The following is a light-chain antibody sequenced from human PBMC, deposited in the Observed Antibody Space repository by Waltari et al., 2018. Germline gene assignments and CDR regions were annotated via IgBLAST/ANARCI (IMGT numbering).Light chain of an antibody. Sequence: SDELTQPPSVSVSPGQTASITCSGDILGNKYASWYQQKPGQSPLLFIYQDINRPSGIPERFSGSKSGNTATLTISGTQAMDDADYYCQALGSNRWVFGGGTKLTVL. V-gene: IGLV3-1*01. CDR2: QDI. CDR3: QALGSNRWV. J-gene: IGLJ3*02. CDR1: ILGNKY.